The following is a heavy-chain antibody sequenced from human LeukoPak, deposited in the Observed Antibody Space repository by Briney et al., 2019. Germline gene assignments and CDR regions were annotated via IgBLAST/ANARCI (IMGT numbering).Heavy chain of an antibody. CDR2: ISSSTSTI. CDR3: ARARAWGSSVDY. CDR1: GFTFSTYN. J-gene: IGHJ4*02. D-gene: IGHD3-16*01. V-gene: IGHV3-48*01. Sequence: VGSLRLSCAASGFTFSTYNMNWVRQAPRKGMGWNSYISSSTSTIYYADSVKGRFTTSRDNAKHSLYLQINILRAQETAVYYFARARAWGSSVDYWGQGTLVTVSS.